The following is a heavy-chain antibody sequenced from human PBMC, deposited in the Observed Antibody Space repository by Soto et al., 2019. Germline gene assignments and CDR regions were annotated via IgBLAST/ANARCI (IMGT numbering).Heavy chain of an antibody. CDR2: IYYSGST. J-gene: IGHJ4*02. Sequence: PSETLSLTCAVSGGSISSGGYYWGWIRQPPGKGLEWIGYIYYSGSTYYNPSLKSRVTISVDTSKNQFSLKLSSETAADTAVYYCARVRDYVWGSYRFFHYFDYWGQGTLVTVSS. CDR3: ARVRDYVWGSYRFFHYFDY. CDR1: GGSISSGGYY. D-gene: IGHD3-16*02. V-gene: IGHV4-30-4*08.